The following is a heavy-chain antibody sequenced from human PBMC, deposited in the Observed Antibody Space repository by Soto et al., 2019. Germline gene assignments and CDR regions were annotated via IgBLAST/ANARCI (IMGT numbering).Heavy chain of an antibody. CDR1: GGSISSDDYY. Sequence: PSETLSLTCTVSGGSISSDDYYWSWIRQPPGKGLEWIGYIYYNGRTDYNPSLKRRVIISIDTSKNQFSLNLNSVSAADTAVYYCARDRSNSPDYFDYWGQGTLVTVSS. J-gene: IGHJ4*02. CDR3: ARDRSNSPDYFDY. V-gene: IGHV4-30-4*01. CDR2: IYYNGRT. D-gene: IGHD6-6*01.